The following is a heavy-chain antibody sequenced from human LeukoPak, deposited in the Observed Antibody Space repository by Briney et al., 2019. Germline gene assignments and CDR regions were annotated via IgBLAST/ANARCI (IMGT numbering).Heavy chain of an antibody. Sequence: SETLSLTCTVSGGSISSYYWSWIRQPPGKGLEWIGYIYYSGSTYYNPSLKSRLSISVDTSNNQFSLNLSSVTAADTAVYYCAKVLRGTGNWFDPWGQGTLVTVSS. D-gene: IGHD3-16*01. CDR2: IYYSGST. CDR1: GGSISSYY. CDR3: AKVLRGTGNWFDP. J-gene: IGHJ5*02. V-gene: IGHV4-59*12.